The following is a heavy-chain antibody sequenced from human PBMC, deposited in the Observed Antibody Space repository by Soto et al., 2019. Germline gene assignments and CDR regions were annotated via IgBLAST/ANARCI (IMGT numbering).Heavy chain of an antibody. V-gene: IGHV3-21*04. CDR1: GFTFGSYS. D-gene: IGHD1-1*01. Sequence: GGSLRLSCAASGFTFGSYSMNWVRQAPGKGLEWVSSISGSSSSMYYADSVKGRFTISRDNAKNSLFLQMSRLRSDDTAVYYCARAQASSLYNWNDALFDWFDPWGQGTLVTVSS. CDR2: ISGSSSSM. J-gene: IGHJ5*02. CDR3: ARAQASSLYNWNDALFDWFDP.